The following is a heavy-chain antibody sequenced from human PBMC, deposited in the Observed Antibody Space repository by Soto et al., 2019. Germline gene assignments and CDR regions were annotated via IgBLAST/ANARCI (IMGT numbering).Heavy chain of an antibody. D-gene: IGHD2-2*01. J-gene: IGHJ4*02. CDR2: ISTNSYYI. V-gene: IGHV3-21*01. Sequence: AGALSLSCVASGYTFTIYSKAGVRRDPGKGLEWGASISTNSYYIQYADSMKGRFTISRDNAKNSLYLQMNSLRAEDTAVDYCAREVNVPAASAFRYWGQGTQVTVSS. CDR3: AREVNVPAASAFRY. CDR1: GYTFTIYS.